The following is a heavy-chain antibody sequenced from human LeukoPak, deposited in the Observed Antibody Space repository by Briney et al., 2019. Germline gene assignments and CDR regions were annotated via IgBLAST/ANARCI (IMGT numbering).Heavy chain of an antibody. V-gene: IGHV3-30-3*01. Sequence: GGSLRLSRAASGFTFSSYAMHWVRQAPGKGLEWVAVISYDGSNKYYADSVKGRFTISRDNSKNTLYLQMNSLRAEDTAVYYCARNRDGYNSFSFDYWGQGTLVTVSS. CDR2: ISYDGSNK. D-gene: IGHD5-24*01. J-gene: IGHJ4*02. CDR3: ARNRDGYNSFSFDY. CDR1: GFTFSSYA.